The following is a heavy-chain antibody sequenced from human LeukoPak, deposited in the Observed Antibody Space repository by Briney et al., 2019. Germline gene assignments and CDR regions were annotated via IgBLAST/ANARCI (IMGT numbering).Heavy chain of an antibody. CDR3: AREPITIFRVALGMDV. CDR1: GGSFSGYY. D-gene: IGHD3-3*01. Sequence: SETLSLTCAVYGGSFSGYYWSWIRQPPGKGLEWIGEINHSGSTNYNPSLKSRVTISVDTSKNQFSLKLSSVTAADTAVYYCAREPITIFRVALGMDVWGQGTTVTVSS. V-gene: IGHV4-34*01. J-gene: IGHJ6*02. CDR2: INHSGST.